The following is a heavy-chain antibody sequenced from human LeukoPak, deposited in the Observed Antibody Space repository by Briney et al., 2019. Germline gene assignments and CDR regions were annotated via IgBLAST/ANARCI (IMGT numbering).Heavy chain of an antibody. V-gene: IGHV3-23*01. CDR1: GFTFSSYA. Sequence: PGGSLRLSCAASGFTFSSYAMSWVRQAPGKGLEWVSAISGSGDSTYYADSVKGRFTISRDNSKNTLYLQMNSLRAEDTAIYYCAKDLAVGATTFDYWGQGTLVTVSS. CDR2: ISGSGDST. D-gene: IGHD1-26*01. J-gene: IGHJ4*02. CDR3: AKDLAVGATTFDY.